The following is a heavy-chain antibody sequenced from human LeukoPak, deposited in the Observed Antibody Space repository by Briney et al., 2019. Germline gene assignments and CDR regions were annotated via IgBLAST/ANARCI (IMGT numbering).Heavy chain of an antibody. CDR3: AREPLYYYDSSGYYSDAFDI. J-gene: IGHJ3*02. V-gene: IGHV4-30-4*07. CDR2: IYYSGST. D-gene: IGHD3-22*01. Sequence: ASETLSLTCAVSGGSISSGGYSWSWIRQPPGKGLEWIGYIYYSGSTYYNPSLKSRVTISVDTSKNQFSLKLSSVTAADTAVYYCAREPLYYYDSSGYYSDAFDIWGQGTMVTVSS. CDR1: GGSISSGGYS.